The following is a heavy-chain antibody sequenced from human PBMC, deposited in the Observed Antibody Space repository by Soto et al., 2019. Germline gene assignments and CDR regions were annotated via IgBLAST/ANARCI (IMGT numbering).Heavy chain of an antibody. CDR1: GGSISSGGYY. D-gene: IGHD3-3*02. Sequence: PSETLSLTCTVSGGSISSGGYYWSWVRQHPGKGLEWIGYIYYSGSTYYNPSLKSRVTISVDTSKNHFSLKLSSVTAADTAVYYCARLTLARCDPWGQGTLVTVS. CDR2: IYYSGST. CDR3: ARLTLARCDP. J-gene: IGHJ5*02. V-gene: IGHV4-31*03.